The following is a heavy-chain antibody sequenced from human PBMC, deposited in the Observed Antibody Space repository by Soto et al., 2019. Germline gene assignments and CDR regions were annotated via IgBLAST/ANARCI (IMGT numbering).Heavy chain of an antibody. V-gene: IGHV1-69*13. Sequence: GALVKVACKASGGTFSSYAISWVRQAPGQGLEWMGGIIPIFGTANYAQKFQGRVTITADESTSTAYMELSSLRSEDTAVYYCARGSKKWLTYNWFDPWGQGTLVTVSS. CDR2: IIPIFGTA. D-gene: IGHD6-19*01. CDR3: ARGSKKWLTYNWFDP. CDR1: GGTFSSYA. J-gene: IGHJ5*02.